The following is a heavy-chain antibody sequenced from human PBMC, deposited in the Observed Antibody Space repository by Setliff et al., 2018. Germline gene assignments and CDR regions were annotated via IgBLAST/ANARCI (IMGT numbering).Heavy chain of an antibody. V-gene: IGHV4-4*07. Sequence: PSETLSLTCTVSGGSISSYYWSWIRQPAGKGLEWIGHIYIGGSANYNPSLKSRVTISVDTSKNQFSLKLSSVTAADTAVYYCAREAYYYGSGSYPLDYWGQGTLVTVSS. CDR2: IYIGGSA. CDR3: AREAYYYGSGSYPLDY. CDR1: GGSISSYY. J-gene: IGHJ4*02. D-gene: IGHD3-10*01.